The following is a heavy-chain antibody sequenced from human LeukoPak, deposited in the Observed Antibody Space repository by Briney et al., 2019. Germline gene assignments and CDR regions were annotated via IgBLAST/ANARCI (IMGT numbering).Heavy chain of an antibody. V-gene: IGHV4-39*01. Sequence: SETLSLTCTVSGGSISSSSHFWGWMRQPPGKGLEWIGSIFYSGSTYYNPSLKSRVTISVDTSKDQFSLKLTSVTATDTAVYYCARQYSDILTGYHRGELYWYFDLWGRGTLVTVSS. J-gene: IGHJ2*01. D-gene: IGHD3-9*01. CDR1: GGSISSSSHF. CDR2: IFYSGST. CDR3: ARQYSDILTGYHRGELYWYFDL.